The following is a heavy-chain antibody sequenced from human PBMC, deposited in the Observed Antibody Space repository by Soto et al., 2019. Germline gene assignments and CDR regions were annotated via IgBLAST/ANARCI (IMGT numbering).Heavy chain of an antibody. V-gene: IGHV1-18*01. CDR3: ARKPYSYYYGMDV. CDR2: IIPYNDNT. CDR1: GYIFSDYG. D-gene: IGHD2-21*01. J-gene: IGHJ6*02. Sequence: GASVKVSCKASGYIFSDYGINWVRLAPGQGLEWMGWIIPYNDNTKYAENFQGRVTLTTDTSTNTVYMELRSLTPDDTGVYFCARKPYSYYYGMDVWGQGTSVTVSS.